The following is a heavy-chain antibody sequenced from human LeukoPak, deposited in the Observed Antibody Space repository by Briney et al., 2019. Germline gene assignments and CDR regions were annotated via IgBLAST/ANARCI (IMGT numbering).Heavy chain of an antibody. CDR3: ARIKRGGWKDAFDI. CDR1: AYTFTGYY. D-gene: IGHD3-16*01. Sequence: ASVKVSCKASAYTFTGYYMHWVRQAPGQGLEWMGWINPNSGGTNYAQKFQGRVTMTRDTSISTAYMELSRLRSDDTAVYYCARIKRGGWKDAFDIWGQGTMVTVSS. CDR2: INPNSGGT. J-gene: IGHJ3*02. V-gene: IGHV1-2*02.